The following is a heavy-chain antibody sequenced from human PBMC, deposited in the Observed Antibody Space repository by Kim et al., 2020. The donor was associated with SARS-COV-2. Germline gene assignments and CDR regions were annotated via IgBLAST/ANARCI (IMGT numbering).Heavy chain of an antibody. J-gene: IGHJ4*02. CDR3: AKDVQAYYYGSGLFDY. D-gene: IGHD3-10*01. CDR2: ISGSGGST. V-gene: IGHV3-23*01. CDR1: GFTFSSYA. Sequence: GGSLRLSCAASGFTFSSYAMSWVRQAPGKGLEWVSAISGSGGSTYYADSVKGRFTISRDNSKNTLYLQMNSLRAEDTAVYYCAKDVQAYYYGSGLFDYWGQGTLVTVSS.